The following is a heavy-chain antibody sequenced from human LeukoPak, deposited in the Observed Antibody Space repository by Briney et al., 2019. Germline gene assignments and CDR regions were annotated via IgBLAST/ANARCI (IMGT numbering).Heavy chain of an antibody. CDR3: ACRVSGYALATFDI. Sequence: GGSLRLSCAASGFTFSSYGMHWVRQAPGKGLEWVAVISYDGSNKYYADSVKGRFTISRDNSKNTLYLQMNSLRAEDTAVYYCACRVSGYALATFDIWGQGTMVTVSS. CDR1: GFTFSSYG. CDR2: ISYDGSNK. J-gene: IGHJ3*02. D-gene: IGHD5-12*01. V-gene: IGHV3-30*03.